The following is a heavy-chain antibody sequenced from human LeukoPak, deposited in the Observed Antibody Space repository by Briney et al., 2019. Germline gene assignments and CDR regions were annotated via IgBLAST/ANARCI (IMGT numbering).Heavy chain of an antibody. D-gene: IGHD1-26*01. CDR1: GFTVSSNY. CDR2: IYTGGGT. V-gene: IGHV3-66*02. Sequence: GGSLRLSCAASGFTVSSNYVSWVRQAPGKGLEWVSIIYTGGGTYYADSVKGRFTISRDSSKNTLHLQMNNLRTEDTAVYYCARVTTLGARIIDYWGQGTLVTVSS. J-gene: IGHJ4*02. CDR3: ARVTTLGARIIDY.